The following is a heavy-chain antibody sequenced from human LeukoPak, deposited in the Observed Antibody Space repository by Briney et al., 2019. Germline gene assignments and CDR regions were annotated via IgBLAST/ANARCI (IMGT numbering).Heavy chain of an antibody. D-gene: IGHD1-14*01. CDR1: GYTFTSYG. CDR3: ARASATGSYYFDY. Sequence: ASVKVSCKASGYTFTSYGISWVRQAPGQGLEWMGGIIPIFGTANYAQKFQGRVTITTDESTSTAYMELSSLRSEDTAVYYCARASATGSYYFDYWGQGTLVTVSS. CDR2: IIPIFGTA. J-gene: IGHJ4*02. V-gene: IGHV1-69*05.